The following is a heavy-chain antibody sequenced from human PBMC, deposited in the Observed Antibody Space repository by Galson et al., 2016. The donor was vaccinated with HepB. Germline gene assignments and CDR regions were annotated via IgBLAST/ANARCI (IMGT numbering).Heavy chain of an antibody. Sequence: SLRLSCAASGFTLSSYAIHWVRQAPGKGLEWVALISYDGKNKYYRDSVQGRFTISSDTSKNTLILQMNSLTAEDTAVYYCVKEMFYYGSGSSDYAFDIWGKGTMVTVSP. CDR2: ISYDGKNK. CDR1: GFTLSSYA. J-gene: IGHJ3*02. V-gene: IGHV3-30*18. D-gene: IGHD3-10*01. CDR3: VKEMFYYGSGSSDYAFDI.